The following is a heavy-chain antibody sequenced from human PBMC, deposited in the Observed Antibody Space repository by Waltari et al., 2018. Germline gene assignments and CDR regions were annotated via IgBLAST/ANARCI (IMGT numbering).Heavy chain of an antibody. J-gene: IGHJ6*03. Sequence: QVQLVESGGGVVQPGRSLRLSCAASGFTFSSYGMHWVRQAPGKGLEWVAVISYDGSNKYYADSVKGRFTISRDNSKNTLYLQMNSLRAEDTAVYYCAKELVAAAGRRLYYYYYMDVWGKGTTVTISS. CDR2: ISYDGSNK. CDR3: AKELVAAAGRRLYYYYYMDV. D-gene: IGHD6-13*01. CDR1: GFTFSSYG. V-gene: IGHV3-30*18.